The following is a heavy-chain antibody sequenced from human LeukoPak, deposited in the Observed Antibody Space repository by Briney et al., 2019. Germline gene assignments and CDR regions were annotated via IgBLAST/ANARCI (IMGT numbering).Heavy chain of an antibody. V-gene: IGHV1-8*03. D-gene: IGHD6-13*01. Sequence: SSVKVSCKASGGTFSSYDINWVRQATGQGLEWMGWMNPNSGNTGYAQKFQGRVTITRNTSISTAYMELSSLRSEDTAVYYCAREVRPGIAAAGGWFDPWGQGTLVTVSS. CDR2: MNPNSGNT. J-gene: IGHJ5*02. CDR1: GGTFSSYD. CDR3: AREVRPGIAAAGGWFDP.